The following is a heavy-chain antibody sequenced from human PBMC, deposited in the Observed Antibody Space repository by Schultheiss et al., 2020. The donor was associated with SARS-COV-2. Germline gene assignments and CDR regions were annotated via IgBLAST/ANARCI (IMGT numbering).Heavy chain of an antibody. J-gene: IGHJ6*02. D-gene: IGHD3-3*01. CDR1: GFTFSSYG. V-gene: IGHV3-33*01. CDR2: IWYDGSNK. CDR3: ARTEDYDFWSGYFARNYYYGMDV. Sequence: GGSLRLSCAASGFTFSSYGMHWVRQAPGKGLEWVAVIWYDGSNKYYADSVKGRFTISRDNSKNTLYLQMNSLRAEDTAVYYCARTEDYDFWSGYFARNYYYGMDVWGQGTTVTVSS.